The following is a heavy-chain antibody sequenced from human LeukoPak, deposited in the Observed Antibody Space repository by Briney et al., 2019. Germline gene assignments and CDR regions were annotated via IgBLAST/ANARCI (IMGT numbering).Heavy chain of an antibody. V-gene: IGHV3-15*07. D-gene: IGHD3-10*01. CDR2: IKCKTDGETT. CDR3: TTLLWFGELLQRGMDV. J-gene: IGHJ6*02. CDR1: GFTFSNVW. Sequence: VGSLRLSCVASGFTFSNVWVNWVRQAPGKGLEWVGRIKCKTDGETTDYAAPVKGRFTISRDDSKNTLYLQMNSLKTEDTAVYYCTTLLWFGELLQRGMDVWGQGTTVTVSS.